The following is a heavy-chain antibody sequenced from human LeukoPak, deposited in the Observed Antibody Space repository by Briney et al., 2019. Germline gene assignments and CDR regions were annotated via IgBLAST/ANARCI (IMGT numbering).Heavy chain of an antibody. CDR2: ISYDGSNK. V-gene: IGHV3-30-3*01. CDR3: ARLVPGYRFLATVVTPMGYYFDY. CDR1: GFTFSSYA. D-gene: IGHD4-23*01. J-gene: IGHJ4*02. Sequence: GGSLRLSCAASGFTFSSYAMHWVRQAPGKGLEWVAVISYDGSNKYYADSVKGRFTISRDNSKNTLYLQMNSLRAEDTAVYYCARLVPGYRFLATVVTPMGYYFDYWGQGTLVTVSS.